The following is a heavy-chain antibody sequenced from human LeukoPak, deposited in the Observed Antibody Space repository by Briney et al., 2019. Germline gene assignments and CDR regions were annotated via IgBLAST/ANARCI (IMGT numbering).Heavy chain of an antibody. V-gene: IGHV3-66*01. CDR1: EFSVGSNY. Sequence: WGSLRLSGAASEFSVGSNYMTWVRQGPGKGLEWVSLIYSGGSTYYADSVKGRFTISRDNAKNSLYLQMNSLRAEDTAVYYCASLGIAVAGNNWFDPWGQGTLVTVSS. J-gene: IGHJ5*02. CDR2: IYSGGST. D-gene: IGHD6-19*01. CDR3: ASLGIAVAGNNWFDP.